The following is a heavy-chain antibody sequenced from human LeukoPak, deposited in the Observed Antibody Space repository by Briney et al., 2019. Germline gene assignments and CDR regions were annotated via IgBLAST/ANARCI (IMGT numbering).Heavy chain of an antibody. CDR1: GGSISSYY. CDR3: ARCQINSYYYYGMDV. J-gene: IGHJ6*02. V-gene: IGHV4-59*08. CDR2: IYYSGST. D-gene: IGHD1-1*01. Sequence: SETLPLTCTVSGGSISSYYWSWIRQPPGKGLEWIGYIYYSGSTNYNPSLKSRVTISVDTSKNQFSLKLSSVTAADTAVYYCARCQINSYYYYGMDVWGQGTTVTVSS.